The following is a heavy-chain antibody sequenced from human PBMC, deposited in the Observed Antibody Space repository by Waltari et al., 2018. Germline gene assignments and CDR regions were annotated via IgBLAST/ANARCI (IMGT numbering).Heavy chain of an antibody. CDR2: INPNSGGT. CDR3: ARDEVLSYGDPNT. Sequence: QVQLVQSGAEVKRPGASVKVSCKASGYSFTAYYMHWVRQAPGQGLEWMGWINPNSGGTNYAQKFQGRVTMTRDTSKNQFSLKLSSVTAADTAVYYCARDEVLSYGDPNTWGQGTLVTVSS. J-gene: IGHJ5*02. V-gene: IGHV1-2*02. D-gene: IGHD4-17*01. CDR1: GYSFTAYY.